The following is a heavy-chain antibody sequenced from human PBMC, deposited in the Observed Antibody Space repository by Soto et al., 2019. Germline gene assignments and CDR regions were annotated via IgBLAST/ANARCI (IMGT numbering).Heavy chain of an antibody. CDR1: GGSINTFY. D-gene: IGHD5-12*01. Sequence: SETLSLTCTVSGGSINTFYWSWVRQPAGKGLEWIGRIFSSGSTGFNPSLESRVAMSVDTSKNHFSLNLSSVTAADMAVYYCAREGSYSAYNFAHGIQLWSFDFWGQGALVTVSS. V-gene: IGHV4-4*07. CDR3: AREGSYSAYNFAHGIQLWSFDF. CDR2: IFSSGST. J-gene: IGHJ4*02.